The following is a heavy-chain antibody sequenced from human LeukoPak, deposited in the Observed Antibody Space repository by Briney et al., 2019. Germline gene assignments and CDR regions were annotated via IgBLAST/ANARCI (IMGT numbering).Heavy chain of an antibody. V-gene: IGHV4-59*01. Sequence: SETLSLTCTVSGGPISSYYWSWIRQPPGKGLEWIGYIYYSGSTNYDPSLKSRVTISVDTSKNQFSLKLSSVTAADTAVYYCARGLISSSWYSYYYGMDVWGQGTTVTVSS. CDR1: GGPISSYY. J-gene: IGHJ6*02. D-gene: IGHD6-13*01. CDR2: IYYSGST. CDR3: ARGLISSSWYSYYYGMDV.